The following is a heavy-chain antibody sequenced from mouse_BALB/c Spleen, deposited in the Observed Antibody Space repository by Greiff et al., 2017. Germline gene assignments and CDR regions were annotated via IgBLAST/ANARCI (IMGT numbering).Heavy chain of an antibody. CDR1: GYSITSDYA. CDR2: ISYSGST. CDR3: ARREVRRYFDY. D-gene: IGHD2-14*01. V-gene: IGHV3-2*02. J-gene: IGHJ2*01. Sequence: VQLKESGPGLVKPSQSLSLTCTVTGYSITSDYAWNWIRQFPGNKLEWMGYISYSGSTSYNPSLKSRISITRDTSKNQFFLQLNSVTTEDTATYYCARREVRRYFDYWGQGTTLTVSS.